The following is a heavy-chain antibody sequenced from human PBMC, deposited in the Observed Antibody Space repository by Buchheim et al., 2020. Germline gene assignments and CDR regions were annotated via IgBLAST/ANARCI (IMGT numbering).Heavy chain of an antibody. CDR3: ARGSYQTGWRGFSYYSMDV. D-gene: IGHD6-19*01. V-gene: IGHV4-39*07. Sequence: HLQGSGPGLVRPSETLSLTCTVSGASINSGGYYWDWVRQPPGKGLEWVGHIYSGGSTYFNPSLKSRVTISFGASNNQISLMLTSVTAADTGTYYCARGSYQTGWRGFSYYSMDVWGQGT. CDR1: GASINSGGYY. CDR2: IYSGGST. J-gene: IGHJ6*02.